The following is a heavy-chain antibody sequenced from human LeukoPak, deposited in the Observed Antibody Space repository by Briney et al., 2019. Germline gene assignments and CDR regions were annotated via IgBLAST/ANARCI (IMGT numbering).Heavy chain of an antibody. J-gene: IGHJ4*02. D-gene: IGHD2-2*01. CDR1: GYTFTGYY. CDR2: INPNSGGT. V-gene: IGHV1-2*02. Sequence: ASVKVSCKASGYTFTGYYMHWVRQAPGQGLEWMGWINPNSGGTNYAQKFQGRVTMTRDTSISTAYMELSRLRSDDTAVYHCARDLSYCSSTSCYYFDYWGQGTLVTVSS. CDR3: ARDLSYCSSTSCYYFDY.